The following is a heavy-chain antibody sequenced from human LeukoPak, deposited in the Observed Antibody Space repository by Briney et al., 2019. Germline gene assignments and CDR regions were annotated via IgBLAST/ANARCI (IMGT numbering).Heavy chain of an antibody. D-gene: IGHD6-13*01. V-gene: IGHV4-59*01. Sequence: SETLSLTCTVSGGSISSYCWSWIRQPPGEGLEWIGYIYYSGSTNYNPSLKSRVTISVDTSKNQFSLKLSSVTAADTALYYCARSRGYFDYWGQGTLVTVSS. CDR1: GGSISSYC. CDR2: IYYSGST. CDR3: ARSRGYFDY. J-gene: IGHJ4*02.